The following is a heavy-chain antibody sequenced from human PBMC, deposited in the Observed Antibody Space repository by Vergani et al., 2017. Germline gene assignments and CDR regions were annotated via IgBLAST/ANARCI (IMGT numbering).Heavy chain of an antibody. CDR1: GFTFSSYG. Sequence: QVQLVESGGGVVQPGRSLRLSCAASGFTFSSYGMHWVRQAPGKGLEWVAVISYDGSNKYYADSVKGRFTISRDNSKNTLYLQMNSLRAEYTAVYYCAKDGLRRSGYPYYVDYWGQGTLVTVSS. CDR3: AKDGLRRSGYPYYVDY. CDR2: ISYDGSNK. V-gene: IGHV3-30*18. J-gene: IGHJ4*02. D-gene: IGHD3-3*01.